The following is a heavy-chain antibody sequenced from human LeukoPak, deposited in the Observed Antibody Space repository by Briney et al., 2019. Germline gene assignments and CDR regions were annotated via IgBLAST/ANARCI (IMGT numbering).Heavy chain of an antibody. CDR1: GFTFSSYG. CDR2: ITGTGHIT. D-gene: IGHD3-16*01. J-gene: IGHJ4*02. CDR3: ARDRLGAMLFFDS. Sequence: GWSLRLSCAYSGFTFSSYGMSWVRHAPGKGLEWVSAITGTGHITYYADSVKGRFTISRDNSKNTLYLQMNSLRAEDTALYYCARDRLGAMLFFDSWGQGTLVTVSS. V-gene: IGHV3-23*01.